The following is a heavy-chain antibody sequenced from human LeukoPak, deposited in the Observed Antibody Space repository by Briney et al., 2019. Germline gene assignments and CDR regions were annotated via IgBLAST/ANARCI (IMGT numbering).Heavy chain of an antibody. Sequence: PSETLSLTCNISGGSISNYYWSWIRQPPREGLEWIGYIFYSGSTNYNPSLKSRVTISLDTSKNQFSLKLSSVTAADTAVYYCARVKNYYDSSGYYNGAFDIWGQGTMVTVSS. D-gene: IGHD3-22*01. V-gene: IGHV4-59*01. CDR1: GGSISNYY. CDR3: ARVKNYYDSSGYYNGAFDI. CDR2: IFYSGST. J-gene: IGHJ3*02.